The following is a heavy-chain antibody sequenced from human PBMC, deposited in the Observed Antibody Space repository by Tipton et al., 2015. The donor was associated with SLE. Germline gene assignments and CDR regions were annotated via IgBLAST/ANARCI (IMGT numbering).Heavy chain of an antibody. CDR1: GYSFTNYY. CDR2: VNPNDGST. V-gene: IGHV1-46*01. Sequence: QVQLVQSGAEVRKPGASVRVSCKASGYSFTNYYIHWLRQAPGQGPEWMGIVNPNDGSTAFAQTIQGRGTMTWDTSTNMVYMELRSLRSEDTAVYYCARGRDTVMPPTGAHNWFDPWGQGTLVTVSS. J-gene: IGHJ5*02. CDR3: ARGRDTVMPPTGAHNWFDP. D-gene: IGHD1-1*01.